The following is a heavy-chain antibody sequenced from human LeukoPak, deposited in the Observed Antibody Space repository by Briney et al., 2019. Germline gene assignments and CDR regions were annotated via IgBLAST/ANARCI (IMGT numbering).Heavy chain of an antibody. J-gene: IGHJ5*02. CDR1: GYSFTSYY. V-gene: IGHV1-46*01. CDR2: IRAGTGST. Sequence: SSVKVSCKASGYSFTSYYIHWVRQAPGQGLEWMGIIRAGTGSTTYAQKFQGRVTMTRDTSTSTVYMELNSLTSEDTAVYYCARDHSVDFWSGYYPGGWFDPWGQGTLVTVSS. CDR3: ARDHSVDFWSGYYPGGWFDP. D-gene: IGHD3-3*01.